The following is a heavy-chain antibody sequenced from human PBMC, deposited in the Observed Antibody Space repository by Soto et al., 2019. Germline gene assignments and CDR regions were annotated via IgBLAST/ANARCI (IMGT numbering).Heavy chain of an antibody. CDR3: ARTILLSYSSTTYYFDY. CDR1: GYTFTSYG. CDR2: IRPYNGNT. J-gene: IGHJ4*02. Sequence: ASVKVSCKASGYTFTSYGISWVRQAPGQGLEWMGWIRPYNGNTNYAQKLQGRVTMTTDTSTSTAYMELRSLRSDDTAVYYCARTILLSYSSTTYYFDYWGQGTLVTVSS. V-gene: IGHV1-18*01. D-gene: IGHD6-13*01.